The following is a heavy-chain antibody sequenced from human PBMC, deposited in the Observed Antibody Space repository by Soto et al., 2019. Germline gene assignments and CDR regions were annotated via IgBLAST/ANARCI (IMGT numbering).Heavy chain of an antibody. V-gene: IGHV1-18*01. J-gene: IGHJ4*02. CDR3: ARDRVEAALGTFDQ. D-gene: IGHD6-13*01. CDR1: GYTFSTYP. Sequence: QVQLVQSAAEVKKPGASVKVSCKTSGYTFSTYPISWVRQAPGQGLEWVGWISTYNGKTNYGQNFQGRVTITTDTSNSTAYLDLRNLRSDDTAVYYCARDRVEAALGTFDQWGQGTLVTVSS. CDR2: ISTYNGKT.